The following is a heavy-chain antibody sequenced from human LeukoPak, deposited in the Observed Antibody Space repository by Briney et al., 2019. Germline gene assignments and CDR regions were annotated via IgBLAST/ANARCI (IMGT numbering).Heavy chain of an antibody. CDR2: IYYSGST. D-gene: IGHD3-3*01. V-gene: IGHV4-39*01. CDR3: ARHKRFGVVILYYFDY. J-gene: IGHJ4*02. Sequence: SETLSLTCTVSGGSISSSSYYWGWIRQPPGEGLEWIVSIYYSGSTSYIPSLKSRVTISVDTSKNQFSLKLSSVTAADTAVYYCARHKRFGVVILYYFDYWGQGTLVSVSS. CDR1: GGSISSSSYY.